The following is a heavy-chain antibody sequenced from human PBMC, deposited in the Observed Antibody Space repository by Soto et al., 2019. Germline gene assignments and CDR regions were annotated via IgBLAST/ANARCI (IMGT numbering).Heavy chain of an antibody. J-gene: IGHJ5*02. D-gene: IGHD6-13*01. CDR1: GYTFTSYY. CDR2: INPSGGST. Sequence: ASVKVSCKASGYTFTSYYMHWVRQAPGQGLEWMGIINPSGGSTSYAQKFQGRVTMTRDTSTSTVYMELSSLRSEDTAVYYCAKFFVAAAGVSGNWFDPWGQGTLVTVSS. CDR3: AKFFVAAAGVSGNWFDP. V-gene: IGHV1-46*01.